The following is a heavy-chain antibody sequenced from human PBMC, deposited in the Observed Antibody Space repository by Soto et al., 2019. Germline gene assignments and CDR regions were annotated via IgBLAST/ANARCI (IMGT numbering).Heavy chain of an antibody. CDR2: IYHSGST. D-gene: IGHD4-17*01. CDR3: ARGATVTTYYYYYMDV. V-gene: IGHV4-4*02. CDR1: SGSISSSNW. J-gene: IGHJ6*03. Sequence: QVQLQESGPGLVKPSGTLSLTCAVSSGSISSSNWWSWVRQPPGKGLEWIGEIYHSGSTNYNPSLKRRGTMSVDKSKNQFSLKLSSVTAADTAVYYCARGATVTTYYYYYMDVWGKGTTVTVSS.